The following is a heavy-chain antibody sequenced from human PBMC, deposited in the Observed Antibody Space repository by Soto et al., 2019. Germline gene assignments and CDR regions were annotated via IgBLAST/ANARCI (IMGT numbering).Heavy chain of an antibody. Sequence: QVQLQQSGPGLVKPSETLSLTCTVSGASISNYYWSWIRQPPGKGLEWIGYLYYSGSTKYNPSLNSRVTISVDTSKNQFSLKLSSVTAADTAVYFCARAGSSSNYYYYGMDVWGQGTTVTVSS. D-gene: IGHD6-6*01. J-gene: IGHJ6*02. CDR1: GASISNYY. CDR3: ARAGSSSNYYYYGMDV. CDR2: LYYSGST. V-gene: IGHV4-59*01.